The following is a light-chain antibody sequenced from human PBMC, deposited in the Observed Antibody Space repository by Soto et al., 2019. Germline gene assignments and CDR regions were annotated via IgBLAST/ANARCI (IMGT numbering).Light chain of an antibody. Sequence: AIRMTQSPSSLSASTGDRVTITCRASQGISSYLAWYQQKPGKAPKLLIYAAFTLQSGVPSRFSGSGSGTDFTLTISCLQSEDFATYYCQQYYSYLTFGQGTRLEIK. CDR2: AAF. J-gene: IGKJ5*01. V-gene: IGKV1-8*01. CDR1: QGISSY. CDR3: QQYYSYLT.